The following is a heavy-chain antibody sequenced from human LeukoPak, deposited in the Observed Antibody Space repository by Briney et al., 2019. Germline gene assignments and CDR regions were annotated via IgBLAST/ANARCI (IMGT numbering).Heavy chain of an antibody. Sequence: ASVKVSCKASGYTFTSYGISWVRQAPGQGLEWMGWISAYNGNTNYAQKLQGRVTMTTDTSTSTAYMELRSLRSDDTTVYYCARSTRYKWFDPWGREPWSPSPQ. CDR3: ARSTRYKWFDP. J-gene: IGHJ5*02. V-gene: IGHV1-18*01. CDR2: ISAYNGNT. CDR1: GYTFTSYG.